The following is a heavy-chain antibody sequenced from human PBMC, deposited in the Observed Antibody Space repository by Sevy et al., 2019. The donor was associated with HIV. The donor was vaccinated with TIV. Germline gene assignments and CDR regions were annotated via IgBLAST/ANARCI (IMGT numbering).Heavy chain of an antibody. CDR3: ARDVSLATIFGVVLDAFDI. J-gene: IGHJ3*02. CDR2: ISSSSSYI. D-gene: IGHD3-3*01. Sequence: GGSLRLSCAASGFTFSSYSMNWVRQAPGKGLEWVSSISSSSSYIYYADSVKGRFTISRDNAKNSLYLQMNSLRAEDTAVYYCARDVSLATIFGVVLDAFDIWGQGTMVTVSS. V-gene: IGHV3-21*01. CDR1: GFTFSSYS.